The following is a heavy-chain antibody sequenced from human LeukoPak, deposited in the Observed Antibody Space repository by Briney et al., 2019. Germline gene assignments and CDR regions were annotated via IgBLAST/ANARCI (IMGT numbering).Heavy chain of an antibody. J-gene: IGHJ6*02. CDR3: ARNIVATEYYYYGMDV. CDR2: ISSSNSYI. V-gene: IGHV3-21*01. D-gene: IGHD5-12*01. Sequence: PGGSLRLSCAASGFTFSSYSMNWVRQAPGKGLEWVSSISSSNSYIYYADSVKGGFTISRDNAKNSLYLQMNSLRAEDTAVYYCARNIVATEYYYYGMDVWGQGTTVTVSS. CDR1: GFTFSSYS.